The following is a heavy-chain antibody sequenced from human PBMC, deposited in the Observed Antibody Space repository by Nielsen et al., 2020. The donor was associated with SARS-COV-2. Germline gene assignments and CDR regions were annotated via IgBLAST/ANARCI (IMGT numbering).Heavy chain of an antibody. CDR3: ARLLRPMVRGVGYYYYGMDV. V-gene: IGHV1-46*01. J-gene: IGHJ6*02. CDR2: INPSGGST. D-gene: IGHD3-10*01. Sequence: WVRQAPGQGLEWMGIINPSGGSTSYAQKFQGRVTMTRDTSTSTVYMELSSLRSEDTAVYCCARLLRPMVRGVGYYYYGMDVWGQGTTVTVSS.